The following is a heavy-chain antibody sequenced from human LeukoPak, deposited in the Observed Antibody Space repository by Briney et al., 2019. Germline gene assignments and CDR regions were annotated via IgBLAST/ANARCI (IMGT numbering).Heavy chain of an antibody. V-gene: IGHV3-48*01. D-gene: IGHD3-22*01. J-gene: IGHJ6*02. CDR1: GFTFSSYS. CDR3: ARPNHLNAMIVALDV. Sequence: QPGGSLRLSCAASGFTFSSYSMNWVRQAPGKGLEWVSYISSSSSTIYYADSVKGRFTISRDNSKNTLYLQMNSLRAEDTAAYYCARPNHLNAMIVALDVWGQGTTVTVSS. CDR2: ISSSSSTI.